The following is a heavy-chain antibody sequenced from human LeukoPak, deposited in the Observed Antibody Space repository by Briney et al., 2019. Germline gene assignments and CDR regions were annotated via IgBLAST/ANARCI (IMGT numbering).Heavy chain of an antibody. V-gene: IGHV3-53*01. J-gene: IGHJ6*03. CDR1: GFIVSSNY. Sequence: PGGSLRLSCAASGFIVSSNYMSWVRQAPGKGLQWVAVIYNDGTTYYADSVKGRFTISRDNSRNMLYLQMNSLRAEDTAVYYCAREICGGSCNPPSYMDVWGNGTTVTVSS. D-gene: IGHD2-15*01. CDR2: IYNDGTT. CDR3: AREICGGSCNPPSYMDV.